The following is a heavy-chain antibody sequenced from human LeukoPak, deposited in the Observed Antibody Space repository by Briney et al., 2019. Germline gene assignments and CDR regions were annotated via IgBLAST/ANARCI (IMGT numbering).Heavy chain of an antibody. J-gene: IGHJ1*01. D-gene: IGHD6-13*01. CDR2: ISYDGSNK. CDR1: GFTFSSYA. CDR3: ASTLAQQLVRGYFQH. V-gene: IGHV3-30-3*01. Sequence: PGGSLRLSCAAFGFTFSSYAMHWVRQAPGKGLEWVAVISYDGSNKYYADSVKGRFTISRDNSKNTLYLQMNSLRAEDTAVYYCASTLAQQLVRGYFQHWGQGTLVTVSS.